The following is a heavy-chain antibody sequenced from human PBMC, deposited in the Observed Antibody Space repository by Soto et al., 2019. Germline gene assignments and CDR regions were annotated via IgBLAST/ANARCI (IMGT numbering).Heavy chain of an antibody. J-gene: IGHJ6*02. Sequence: QVQLVQSGAEVKKPGSSLKVSCKASGGTFTNYAFSWVRQAPGQGPEWMGGIIPIFGTPDYAQKFQGRVISTADESTRTVSMELNSIRSDDTAVYYCARERSVGYCITTTCPKPFYCYAMDVWGQGTTVTVAS. CDR3: ARERSVGYCITTTCPKPFYCYAMDV. CDR1: GGTFTNYA. D-gene: IGHD2-2*01. V-gene: IGHV1-69*12. CDR2: IIPIFGTP.